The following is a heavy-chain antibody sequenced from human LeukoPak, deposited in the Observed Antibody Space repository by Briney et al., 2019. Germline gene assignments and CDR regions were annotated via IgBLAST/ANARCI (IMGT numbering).Heavy chain of an antibody. CDR2: IKQDGSEK. CDR3: AREVRGVIGPADY. J-gene: IGHJ4*02. D-gene: IGHD3-10*01. V-gene: IGHV3-7*01. CDR1: GFTFSSYC. Sequence: SGGSLRLSCAASGFTFSSYCMSWVRQAPGKGLEWVANIKQDGSEKYYVDSAKGRFTISRDNAKKSLYPQMNSLRVEDTAVYYCAREVRGVIGPADYWGQGTLVTVSS.